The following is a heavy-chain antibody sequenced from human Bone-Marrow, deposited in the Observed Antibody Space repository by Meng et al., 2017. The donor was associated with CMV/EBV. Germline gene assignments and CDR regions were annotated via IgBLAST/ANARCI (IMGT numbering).Heavy chain of an antibody. J-gene: IGHJ4*02. CDR2: IYPGDSDT. CDR1: GYNFANYW. D-gene: IGHD3-3*01. CDR3: ARANYDFWSAYYI. Sequence: GESLKISCKGSGYNFANYWIAWVRQMPGKGLEWMAIIYPGDSDTRYSPSFQGQVTISADKSISTAYLQWSSLKASDTGRYYCARANYDFWSAYYIWGPGTLVTVSS. V-gene: IGHV5-51*01.